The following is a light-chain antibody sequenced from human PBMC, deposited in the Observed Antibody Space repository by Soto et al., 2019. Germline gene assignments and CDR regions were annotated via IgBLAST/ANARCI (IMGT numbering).Light chain of an antibody. Sequence: EIVMTQSPATLSVSPGERATLSCRVSQSVRSNLAWYRKKTDQAPRVFVYSASARATGVPATFSGSESGTEFTLTISSLQSEDFAVYYCLQDNNWPPYSFGQGAKVDIK. V-gene: IGKV3-15*01. CDR1: QSVRSN. CDR3: LQDNNWPPYS. J-gene: IGKJ2*03. CDR2: SAS.